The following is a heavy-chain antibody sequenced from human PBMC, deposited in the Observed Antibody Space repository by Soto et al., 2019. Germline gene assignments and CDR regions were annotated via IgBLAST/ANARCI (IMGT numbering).Heavy chain of an antibody. CDR3: ARPRGDGYNFFDY. Sequence: QVQLVESGGGVVQPGRSLRLSCAASGFTFSSYAMHWVRQAPGKGLEWVAVISYDGSNKYYADSVKGRFTISRDNSKNQLYPQMKSLRAEETAVYYCARPRGDGYNFFDYWGQGTLVTVSS. J-gene: IGHJ4*02. CDR2: ISYDGSNK. D-gene: IGHD5-12*01. CDR1: GFTFSSYA. V-gene: IGHV3-30-3*01.